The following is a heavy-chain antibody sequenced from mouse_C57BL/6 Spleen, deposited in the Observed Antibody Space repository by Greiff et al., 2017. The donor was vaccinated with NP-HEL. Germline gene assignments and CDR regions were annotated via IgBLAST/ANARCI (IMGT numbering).Heavy chain of an antibody. CDR1: GYTFTSYW. D-gene: IGHD2-4*01. V-gene: IGHV1-52*01. Sequence: VQLQQPGAELVRPGSSVKLSCKASGYTFTSYWMHWVKQRPIQGLEWIGNIDPSDSETHYNQKFKDKATLTVDKSSSTAYMQLSSLTSEDSAVYYCARSDDYDLDYWGQGTSVTVSS. CDR3: ARSDDYDLDY. CDR2: IDPSDSET. J-gene: IGHJ4*01.